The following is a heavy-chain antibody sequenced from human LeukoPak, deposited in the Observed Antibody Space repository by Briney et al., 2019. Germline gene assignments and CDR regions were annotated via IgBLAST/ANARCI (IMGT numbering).Heavy chain of an antibody. Sequence: SETLSLTCAVYGGSFSGYYWSWIRQPPGKGLEWIGSIYYSGSTYYNPSLKSRVTISVDTSKNQFSLKLSSVTAADTAVYYCARERLRYFDYWGQGTLVTVSS. V-gene: IGHV4-34*01. CDR2: IYYSGST. CDR3: ARERLRYFDY. CDR1: GGSFSGYY. J-gene: IGHJ4*02. D-gene: IGHD4-17*01.